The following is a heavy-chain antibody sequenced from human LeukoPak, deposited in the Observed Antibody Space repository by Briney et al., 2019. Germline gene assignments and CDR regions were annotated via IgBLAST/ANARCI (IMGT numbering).Heavy chain of an antibody. Sequence: SVKVSCKASGGTFSSYAISWVRQAPGQGLEWMGGIIPIFGTANYAQKFQGRVTITADESTSTAYMELSSLRSEDTAVYYCARGKRGYYGSGSSDYWGQGTLVTVSS. J-gene: IGHJ4*02. V-gene: IGHV1-69*13. CDR3: ARGKRGYYGSGSSDY. CDR1: GGTFSSYA. CDR2: IIPIFGTA. D-gene: IGHD3-10*01.